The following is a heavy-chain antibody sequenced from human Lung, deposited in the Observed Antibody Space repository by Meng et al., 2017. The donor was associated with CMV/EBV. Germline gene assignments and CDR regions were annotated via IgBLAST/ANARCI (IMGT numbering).Heavy chain of an antibody. D-gene: IGHD5-18*01. CDR1: GFTFSSYA. Sequence: GESXKISCAASGFTFSSYAMSWVRQAPGKGLEWVSAISGSGGSTYYADSVKGRFTISRDNSKNTLYLQMNSLRAEDTALYYCVNPLFLGDTAKGTGIDAFDIXGQGXMVTVSS. CDR2: ISGSGGST. CDR3: VNPLFLGDTAKGTGIDAFDI. J-gene: IGHJ3*02. V-gene: IGHV3-23*01.